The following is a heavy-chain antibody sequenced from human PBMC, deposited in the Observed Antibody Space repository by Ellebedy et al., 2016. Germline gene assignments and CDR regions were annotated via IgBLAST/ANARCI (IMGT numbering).Heavy chain of an antibody. Sequence: GESLKISXAASGFTFSTYAMTWVRQAPGKGLEWVSAISGSGGSTYYADSVKGRFTISRDNSKNTLYLQMNSLRAEDTAVYYCAKFGAVAGAPTNYDYWGQGTLVTVSS. CDR1: GFTFSTYA. CDR2: ISGSGGST. J-gene: IGHJ4*02. V-gene: IGHV3-23*01. CDR3: AKFGAVAGAPTNYDY. D-gene: IGHD6-19*01.